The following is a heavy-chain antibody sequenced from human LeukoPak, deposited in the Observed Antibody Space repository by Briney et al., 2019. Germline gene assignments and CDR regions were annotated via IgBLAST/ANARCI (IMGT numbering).Heavy chain of an antibody. CDR1: GFTVSSNY. V-gene: IGHV3-53*01. J-gene: IGHJ4*02. CDR2: IYSGGST. Sequence: RGGSLRLSCAASGFTVSSNYMSWVREAPGEGLECVSVIYSGGSTYYADSVKGRFTISRDNSKNTLYLQMNSLRAEDTAVYYCAKMEFIAVAGHIDYWGQGTLVTVSS. CDR3: AKMEFIAVAGHIDY. D-gene: IGHD6-19*01.